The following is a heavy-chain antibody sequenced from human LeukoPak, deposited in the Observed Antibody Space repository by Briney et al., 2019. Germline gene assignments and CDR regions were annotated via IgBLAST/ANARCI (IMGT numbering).Heavy chain of an antibody. J-gene: IGHJ4*02. Sequence: SETLSLTCTVSGGSISSGGYYWSWIRQHPGKGLEWVGYIYYSGSTYYNPSLKSRVTISVDTSKNQFSLKLSSVTAADTAVYYYASLRYGLGSYYSWGQGTLVTVSS. CDR3: ASLRYGLGSYYS. CDR2: IYYSGST. CDR1: GGSISSGGYY. D-gene: IGHD3-10*01. V-gene: IGHV4-31*03.